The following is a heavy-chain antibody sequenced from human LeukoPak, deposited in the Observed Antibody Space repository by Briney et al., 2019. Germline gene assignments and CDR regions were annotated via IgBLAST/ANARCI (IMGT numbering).Heavy chain of an antibody. CDR2: ISTDASST. CDR1: GFTFSSYW. Sequence: PGGSLRLSCAASGFTFSSYWMHWVRQAPGKGLVWVSRISTDASSTTYADSVKGRFTISRDNAKDTLYLQMNSLRAEDTAVYYCARDRDWNSGFDYWGQGTLVTVSS. CDR3: ARDRDWNSGFDY. J-gene: IGHJ4*02. V-gene: IGHV3-74*01. D-gene: IGHD1-7*01.